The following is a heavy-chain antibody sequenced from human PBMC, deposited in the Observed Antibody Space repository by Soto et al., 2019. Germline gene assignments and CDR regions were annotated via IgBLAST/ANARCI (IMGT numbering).Heavy chain of an antibody. CDR3: AKDSEKWLARVGYDAFDI. CDR1: GFTFDDYA. Sequence: GGSLRLSCAASGFTFDDYAMHWVRQAPGKGLEWVSGISWNSGSIGYADSVKGRFTISRDNAKNSLYLQMNSLRAEDTALYYCAKDSEKWLARVGYDAFDIWGQGTMVTVSS. CDR2: ISWNSGSI. D-gene: IGHD6-19*01. J-gene: IGHJ3*02. V-gene: IGHV3-9*01.